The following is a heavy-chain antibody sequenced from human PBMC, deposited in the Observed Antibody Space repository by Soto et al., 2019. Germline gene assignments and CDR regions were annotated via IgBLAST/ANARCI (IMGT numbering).Heavy chain of an antibody. D-gene: IGHD3-22*01. CDR2: ISGSGGST. Sequence: GGSLRLSCAASGFTFSSYAMSWVRQAPGKGLEWVSAISGSGGSTYYADSVKGRFTISRDNSKNTLYLQMNSLRAEDTAVYYCAKVLKFHYYYDSSGYYFDYWGQGTLVTVSS. J-gene: IGHJ4*02. CDR3: AKVLKFHYYYDSSGYYFDY. CDR1: GFTFSSYA. V-gene: IGHV3-23*01.